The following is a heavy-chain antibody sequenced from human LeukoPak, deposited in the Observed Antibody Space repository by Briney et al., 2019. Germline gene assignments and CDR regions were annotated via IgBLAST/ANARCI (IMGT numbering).Heavy chain of an antibody. J-gene: IGHJ4*02. CDR3: ARVQGYCSGGSCYGNDY. D-gene: IGHD2-15*01. Sequence: PSETLSLTCAVYGGSFSGYYWSWVRQPPGEGLEWVGEINYSRSTNYHHYLKSRLTLSVDTSNNQSSLKLSSVTAADTAVYYCARVQGYCSGGSCYGNDYWGQGTLVTVSS. CDR1: GGSFSGYY. V-gene: IGHV4-34*01. CDR2: INYSRST.